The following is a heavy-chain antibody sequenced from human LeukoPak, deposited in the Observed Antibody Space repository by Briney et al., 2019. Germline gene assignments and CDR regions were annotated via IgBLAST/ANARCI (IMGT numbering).Heavy chain of an antibody. Sequence: SQTLSLTCTVSGGSISSGGYYWSWIRQHPGKGLEWIGYIYYSGSTYYNPSLKNRVTISVDTSKNQFSLKLGSVTAADTAVYYCARDNVVPAARGLQNWGQGTLVTVSS. D-gene: IGHD2-2*01. CDR1: GGSISSGGYY. J-gene: IGHJ4*02. CDR2: IYYSGST. V-gene: IGHV4-31*03. CDR3: ARDNVVPAARGLQN.